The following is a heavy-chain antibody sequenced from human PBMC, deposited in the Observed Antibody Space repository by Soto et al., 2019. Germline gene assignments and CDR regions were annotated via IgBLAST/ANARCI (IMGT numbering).Heavy chain of an antibody. CDR2: ISGSGGST. CDR3: AKDIGPLHCSGGNCPFPFDL. D-gene: IGHD2-15*01. Sequence: EVQLLESGGGLVQPGGSLRLSCAASEFTFSSYAMSWARQAPGKGLEWVSSISGSGGSTYYADSVKGRLTISRDNSKNTLYLQMNSLRAEDTAVYYCAKDIGPLHCSGGNCPFPFDLWGRGTLVTVSS. CDR1: EFTFSSYA. V-gene: IGHV3-23*01. J-gene: IGHJ2*01.